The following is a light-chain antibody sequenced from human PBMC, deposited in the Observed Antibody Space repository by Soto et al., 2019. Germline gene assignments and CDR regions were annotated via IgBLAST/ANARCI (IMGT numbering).Light chain of an antibody. V-gene: IGKV3-11*01. CDR2: DAS. CDR1: QSVSSY. CDR3: HQRSDWPRT. Sequence: EIVLTQSPATLSLPPGERATLSCRASQSVSSYLAWYQQKPGQAPRLLIYDASNRATGIPARFSGSGSGTDFTLTISSLEPEDFAVYYCHQRSDWPRTFGQGTNVEIK. J-gene: IGKJ1*01.